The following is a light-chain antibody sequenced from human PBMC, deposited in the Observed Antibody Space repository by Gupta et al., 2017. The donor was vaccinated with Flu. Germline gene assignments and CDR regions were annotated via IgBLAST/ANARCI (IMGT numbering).Light chain of an antibody. Sequence: EMVLTQSPGTLSLSAGERATLSCRASQRVSGTYLAWYQHKPGQAPRLLIYGVSSRATGIPDRFSGSGSGTDFTLTISRREPEDFAVYYCQQFGGSPPVTFGGGTKVEIK. J-gene: IGKJ4*01. V-gene: IGKV3-20*01. CDR3: QQFGGSPPVT. CDR2: GVS. CDR1: QRVSGTY.